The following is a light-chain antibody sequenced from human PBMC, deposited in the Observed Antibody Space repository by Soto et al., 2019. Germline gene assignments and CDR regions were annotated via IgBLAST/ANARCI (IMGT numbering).Light chain of an antibody. V-gene: IGKV1-39*01. Sequence: DIQMTQSPSSLSASVGDRVIITCRASQTINNYVHWYQQKPGKAPNLLIYATSTLQRGVPSRFSGGGSGTDFTLTISGLLPDDFATYYCQQTYASPITFGGGTKVELK. CDR3: QQTYASPIT. CDR2: ATS. CDR1: QTINNY. J-gene: IGKJ4*01.